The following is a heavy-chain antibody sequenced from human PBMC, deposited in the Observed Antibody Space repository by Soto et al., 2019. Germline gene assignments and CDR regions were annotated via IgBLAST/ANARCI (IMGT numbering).Heavy chain of an antibody. CDR3: ARAMTSVGDAAKGDV. CDR2: INSDGSIT. Sequence: EVQLVESGGGLILPGGSLRLSCAASGFTFNNHWMHWVRQAPGKGLVWVSRINSDGSITDYADSVKGRFSISRDNPRNPLYLQMNSLSPEDTAVYYGARAMTSVGDAAKGDVWGQGTLVTVAS. J-gene: IGHJ4*02. CDR1: GFTFNNHW. D-gene: IGHD1-26*01. V-gene: IGHV3-74*01.